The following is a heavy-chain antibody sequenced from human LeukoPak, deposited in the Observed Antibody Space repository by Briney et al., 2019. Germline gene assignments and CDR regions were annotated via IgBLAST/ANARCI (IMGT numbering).Heavy chain of an antibody. V-gene: IGHV1-18*01. J-gene: IGHJ6*03. D-gene: IGHD3-3*01. CDR3: ATGYYDFWSGLRHPKYMDV. Sequence: ASVTVSCKASGYTFTSYGISWVRQAPGQGLEWMGWISPYNGNTNYAQKLQGRVTLTTDTSANTAYMELRSLRSEDTAVYYCATGYYDFWSGLRHPKYMDVWGKGTTVTVSS. CDR2: ISPYNGNT. CDR1: GYTFTSYG.